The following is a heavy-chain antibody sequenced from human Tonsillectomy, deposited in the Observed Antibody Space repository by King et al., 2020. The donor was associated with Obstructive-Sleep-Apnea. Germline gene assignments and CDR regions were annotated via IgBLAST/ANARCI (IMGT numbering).Heavy chain of an antibody. CDR2: IYYSGST. J-gene: IGHJ5*02. Sequence: QLQESGPELVKPSETLSLTCTVSGGSISSSSYYWGWIRQPPGKGLEWIGSIYYSGSTYYNPSLKSRVTISVDTSKNQFSLKLSSVTAADTAVYYCARDRYSYGSYNWFDPWGQGTLVTVSS. CDR1: GGSISSSSYY. CDR3: ARDRYSYGSYNWFDP. D-gene: IGHD5-18*01. V-gene: IGHV4-39*07.